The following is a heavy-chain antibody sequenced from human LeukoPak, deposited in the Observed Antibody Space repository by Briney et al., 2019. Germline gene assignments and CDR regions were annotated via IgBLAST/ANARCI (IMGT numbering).Heavy chain of an antibody. D-gene: IGHD3-22*01. CDR1: GFTFSSYS. CDR2: ISSSSSYI. V-gene: IGHV3-21*01. Sequence: GGSLRLSCAASGFTFSSYSMNWVRQAPGKGLEWVSSISSSSSYIYYADSVKGRFTISRDNAKNSLYLQMNSLRAEDTAVYYCARDAGDYYDSSGAFDIWGQGTMVTVSS. CDR3: ARDAGDYYDSSGAFDI. J-gene: IGHJ3*02.